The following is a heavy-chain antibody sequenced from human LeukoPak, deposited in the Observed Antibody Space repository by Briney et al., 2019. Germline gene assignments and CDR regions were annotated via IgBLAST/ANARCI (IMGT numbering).Heavy chain of an antibody. CDR2: ISGSGNAI. J-gene: IGHJ6*02. Sequence: PGGSLRLSCAASGFTFTDYYMSWIRQAPGKGLEWLSYISGSGNAIYYADSVKGRFTISRDNSKNTLYLQMNSLRAEDTAVYYCARGGGPKFGYYYGMDVWGQGTTVTVSS. D-gene: IGHD2-15*01. CDR3: ARGGGPKFGYYYGMDV. CDR1: GFTFTDYY. V-gene: IGHV3-11*04.